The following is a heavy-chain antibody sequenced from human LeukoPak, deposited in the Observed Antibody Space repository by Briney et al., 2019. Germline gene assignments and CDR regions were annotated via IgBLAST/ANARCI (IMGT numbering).Heavy chain of an antibody. CDR1: GFTFSSYA. CDR3: AIVHYYDSSGYYYLDYYYGMDV. Sequence: PGRSLRLSCAASGFTFSSYAMSWVRQAPGKGLEWVSAISGSGGSTYYADSVKGRFTISRDNSKNTLYLQMNSLRAEDTAVYYCAIVHYYDSSGYYYLDYYYGMDVWGQGTTVTVSS. V-gene: IGHV3-23*01. D-gene: IGHD3-22*01. J-gene: IGHJ6*02. CDR2: ISGSGGST.